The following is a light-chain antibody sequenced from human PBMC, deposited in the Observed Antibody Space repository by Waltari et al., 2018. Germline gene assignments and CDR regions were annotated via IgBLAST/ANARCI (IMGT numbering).Light chain of an antibody. V-gene: IGLV2-14*01. J-gene: IGLJ3*02. Sequence: QSALTQPASVSGSPGQSITISCTGSSSDIGGYNYVPWYQQHPGKVPKLIIYDVKKWPSGVSIRFSGSKSGNTASLTISGLQAEDEADYYCSSYTSSSTVVFGGGTKVTVL. CDR2: DVK. CDR3: SSYTSSSTVV. CDR1: SSDIGGYNY.